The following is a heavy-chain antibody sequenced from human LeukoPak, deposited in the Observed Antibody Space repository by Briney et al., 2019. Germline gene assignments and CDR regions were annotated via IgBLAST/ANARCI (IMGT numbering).Heavy chain of an antibody. CDR1: GYTFTSYG. D-gene: IGHD3-10*01. Sequence: ASVKVSCKASGYTFTSYGISWVRQAPGQGLEWMGWISAYNDNTKYAQKLQGRVTMTTDTFTGTSYMELRSLRSDDTAVYYCAASGFGFGELPSYFYYYMGVWGKGTTVTISS. CDR3: AASGFGFGELPSYFYYYMGV. J-gene: IGHJ6*03. CDR2: ISAYNDNT. V-gene: IGHV1-18*01.